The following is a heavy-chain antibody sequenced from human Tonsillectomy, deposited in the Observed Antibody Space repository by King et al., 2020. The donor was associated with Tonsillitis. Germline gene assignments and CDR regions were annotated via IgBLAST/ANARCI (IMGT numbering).Heavy chain of an antibody. D-gene: IGHD6-6*01. Sequence: QLVQSGAEVKKPGEFLKISCKGSGYSFTSYWIGWVRQMPGEGLEWMGIIYPGDSDTRYSPSFQVQVTISADKSISTAYLQWSSLKASDTAMYYWARQDLDYSNSWGAFDIWGQGTMVTVSS. CDR2: IYPGDSDT. J-gene: IGHJ3*02. V-gene: IGHV5-51*01. CDR3: ARQDLDYSNSWGAFDI. CDR1: GYSFTSYW.